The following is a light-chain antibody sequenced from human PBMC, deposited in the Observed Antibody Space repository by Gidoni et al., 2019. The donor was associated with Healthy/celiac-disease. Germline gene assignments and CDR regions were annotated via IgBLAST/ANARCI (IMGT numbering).Light chain of an antibody. V-gene: IGKV3-11*01. CDR2: DAS. Sequence: EIVLTQSPATLSLSPGERATLSCRASQSVSSYLAWYQQTPGQAPRLLIYDASNRATGIPARFSGSGSGTDFTLTISSLEPEDFAVYYCQQRSNWPYTFXXXTKLEIK. CDR3: QQRSNWPYT. CDR1: QSVSSY. J-gene: IGKJ2*01.